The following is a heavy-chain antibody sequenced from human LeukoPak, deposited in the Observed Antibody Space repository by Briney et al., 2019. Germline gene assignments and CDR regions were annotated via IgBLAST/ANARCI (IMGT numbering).Heavy chain of an antibody. V-gene: IGHV4-39*01. J-gene: IGHJ4*02. CDR2: IYYSGST. CDR1: GDSISSSSYY. D-gene: IGHD3-22*01. Sequence: SETLSLTCTVSGDSISSSSYYWVWLRQPPGKGLEWIATIYYSGSTYYNPSLKSRVTISVDTSKIQFSLKLSSVTAADTAMYYCARYWGPYDNSGAYFDYWGQGTLVTVSS. CDR3: ARYWGPYDNSGAYFDY.